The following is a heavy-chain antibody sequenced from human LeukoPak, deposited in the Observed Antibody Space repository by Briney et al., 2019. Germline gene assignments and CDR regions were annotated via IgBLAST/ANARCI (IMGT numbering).Heavy chain of an antibody. CDR3: ARDLGILQRNMDV. CDR2: ISGSGGST. D-gene: IGHD6-13*01. V-gene: IGHV3-23*01. J-gene: IGHJ6*03. CDR1: GFTFSSYG. Sequence: PGGSLRLSCAASGFTFSSYGMSWVRQAPGKGLEWVSAISGSGGSTYYADSVKGRFTISRDNSKNTLYLQMNSLRAEDTAVYYCARDLGILQRNMDVWGKGTTVTISS.